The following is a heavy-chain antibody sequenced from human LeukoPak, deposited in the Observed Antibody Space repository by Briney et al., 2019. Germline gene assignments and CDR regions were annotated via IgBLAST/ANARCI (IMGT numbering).Heavy chain of an antibody. Sequence: GGCLRLSRVASGFSLCNSWMDWVRQAPGKGLGWVGNIKQDESEKYYVAAVKGRFTTSRDNANNTLYLQKNSLRAEDTAVYYCARDQEDIVATIDYWGQGTLVTVPS. D-gene: IGHD5-12*01. J-gene: IGHJ4*02. CDR2: IKQDESEK. CDR1: GFSLCNSW. V-gene: IGHV3-7*03. CDR3: ARDQEDIVATIDY.